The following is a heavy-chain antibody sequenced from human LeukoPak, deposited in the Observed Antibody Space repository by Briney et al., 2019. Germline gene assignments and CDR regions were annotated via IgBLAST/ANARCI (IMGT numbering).Heavy chain of an antibody. CDR2: FDPADGEA. D-gene: IGHD2-2*01. V-gene: IGHV1-24*01. CDR3: ATDRYQPLSVFDY. J-gene: IGHJ4*02. CDR1: GYTLTEVS. Sequence: ASVKVSCKVSGYTLTEVSIHWVRQAPGKGLEWMGGFDPADGEAIYAQKFQGRVTLTEDTATDTAYTELSSLRSEDTAVYYCATDRYQPLSVFDYWGQGTLVTVSS.